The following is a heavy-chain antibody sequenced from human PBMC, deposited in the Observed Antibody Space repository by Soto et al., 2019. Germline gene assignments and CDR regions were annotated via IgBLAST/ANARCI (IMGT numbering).Heavy chain of an antibody. CDR3: ARPYYDYIWGNYRPSFDY. CDR1: GFTFGTYW. D-gene: IGHD3-16*02. CDR2: IKQDGSEK. Sequence: GGSLRLSCAASGFTFGTYWMTWVRQAPGKGLEWVANIKQDGSEKYYVDSVKGRFTISRDNAENSLYLQMNSLRAEDTAVYYCARPYYDYIWGNYRPSFDYWGQGTLGTVSS. V-gene: IGHV3-7*01. J-gene: IGHJ4*02.